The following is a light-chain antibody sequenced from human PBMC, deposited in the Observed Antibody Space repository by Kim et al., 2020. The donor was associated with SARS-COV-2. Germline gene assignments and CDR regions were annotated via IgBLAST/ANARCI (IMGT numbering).Light chain of an antibody. CDR1: SSDVGGYNY. Sequence: QSALTQPPSASGSPGQSVTISCTGTSSDVGGYNYVSWYQQHPGKAPKLMIYEVSKRPSGVPDRFSGSKSGNTASLTVSVLQAEDEADYYCSSYAGNNNLVFGGGTQLTVL. V-gene: IGLV2-8*01. J-gene: IGLJ2*01. CDR3: SSYAGNNNLV. CDR2: EVS.